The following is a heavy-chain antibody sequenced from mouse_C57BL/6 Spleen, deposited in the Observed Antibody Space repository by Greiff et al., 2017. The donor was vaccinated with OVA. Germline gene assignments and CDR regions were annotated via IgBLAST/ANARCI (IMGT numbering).Heavy chain of an antibody. CDR2: ISGGGGNT. CDR1: GFTFSSYT. V-gene: IGHV5-9*01. CDR3: ARDSNYFDY. Sequence: EVKLMESGGGLVKPGGSPKLSCAASGFTFSSYTMSWVRQTPEKRLEWVATISGGGGNTYYPDSVKGRFTISRDNAKNTLYLQMSSLRSEDTALDYCARDSNYFDYWGQGTTLTVSS. J-gene: IGHJ2*01. D-gene: IGHD3-2*01.